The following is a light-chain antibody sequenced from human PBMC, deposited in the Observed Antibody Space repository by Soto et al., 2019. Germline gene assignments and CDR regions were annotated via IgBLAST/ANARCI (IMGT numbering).Light chain of an antibody. CDR3: QHYNSYSEA. Sequence: DLQRTQSPSTRSASAGDTVTITCRASQSISTWLAWYPQKPGRAPSLLIFDASSLKSGVPSRFSGSGSGTEFTLTISSLQPEDFATYYCQHYNSYSEAFGQGTKV. J-gene: IGKJ1*01. CDR1: QSISTW. CDR2: DAS. V-gene: IGKV1-5*01.